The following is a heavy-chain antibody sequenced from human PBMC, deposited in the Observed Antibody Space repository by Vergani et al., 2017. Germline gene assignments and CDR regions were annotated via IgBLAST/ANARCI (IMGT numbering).Heavy chain of an antibody. CDR1: GGSISSYY. Sequence: QVQLQESGPGLVKPSETLSLTCSVSGGSISSYYWSWIRQPPGKGLEWIGYIYYSGNTNYNPSLKSRVTISVDMSKNQFSLKLSSVTAADTAVYYCARAQIAAAASWGGSMDVWGKGTTVTVSS. V-gene: IGHV4-59*01. J-gene: IGHJ6*03. CDR3: ARAQIAAAASWGGSMDV. CDR2: IYYSGNT. D-gene: IGHD6-13*01.